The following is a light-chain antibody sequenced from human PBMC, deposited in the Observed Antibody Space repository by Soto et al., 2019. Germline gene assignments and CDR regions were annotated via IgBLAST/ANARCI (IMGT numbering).Light chain of an antibody. CDR1: LGISIN. CDR3: QQYNKWPQT. Sequence: EIVTAQSPATQSVSPGERVALSCRASLGISINLAGYQQRPGQAPRLLIYGASTRATGVPARFSGSGSGTEFTLTISSLQSEDLAVYHCQQYNKWPQTFGQGTKVDI. V-gene: IGKV3-15*01. CDR2: GAS. J-gene: IGKJ1*01.